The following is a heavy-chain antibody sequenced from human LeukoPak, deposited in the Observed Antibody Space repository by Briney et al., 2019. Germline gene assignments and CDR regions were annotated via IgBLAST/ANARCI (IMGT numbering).Heavy chain of an antibody. D-gene: IGHD3-10*01. CDR2: INPSGGST. J-gene: IGHJ4*02. CDR3: ARGDMVRGVISDY. CDR1: GYTITNYC. Sequence: ASVKVSCKGFGYTITNYCLHWVRQAPGQGLEWMGIINPSGGSTSYAQKFQGRVTMTRDTSTSTVYMELSSLRSEDTAVYYCARGDMVRGVISDYWGQGTLVTVSS. V-gene: IGHV1-46*01.